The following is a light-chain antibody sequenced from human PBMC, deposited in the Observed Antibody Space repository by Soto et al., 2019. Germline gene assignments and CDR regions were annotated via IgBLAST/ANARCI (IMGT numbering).Light chain of an antibody. J-gene: IGKJ1*01. CDR3: QQYNNWPPWT. Sequence: EIVMTQSAATLSVSPGERATLSYRASQSVSSNLAWYQQKPGQAPRLLIYGASTRATGIPARFSGSGSGTEFTLTISSLQSEDFAVYYCQQYNNWPPWTFGQGTNVEIK. CDR2: GAS. CDR1: QSVSSN. V-gene: IGKV3-15*01.